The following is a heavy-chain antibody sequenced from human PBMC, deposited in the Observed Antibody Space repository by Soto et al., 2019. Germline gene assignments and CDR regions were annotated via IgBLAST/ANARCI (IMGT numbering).Heavy chain of an antibody. CDR2: FTSSSGYV. CDR3: ARGIVGLSHYFDY. CDR1: GFTFSPYT. D-gene: IGHD1-26*01. V-gene: IGHV3-21*01. Sequence: GGSLRLSCAASGFTFSPYTINWVRQAPGKGLECVASFTSSSGYVYYADSVRGRFTISGDNAKNSVDLQMNSLRVDDTAVYHCARGIVGLSHYFDYWGQGTLVTVSS. J-gene: IGHJ4*02.